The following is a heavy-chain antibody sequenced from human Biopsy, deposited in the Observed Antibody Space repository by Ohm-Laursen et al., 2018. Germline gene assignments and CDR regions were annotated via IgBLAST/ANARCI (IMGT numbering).Heavy chain of an antibody. Sequence: SETLSLTCTVSGGSIKSYYWNWIRQSPGKGLEWIGFMYYTGHTNYNPSLKSRATISVDTSKNQFSLKVISVTAADTAVYYCARLTGDPSYWGQGILVTVSS. CDR2: MYYTGHT. CDR1: GGSIKSYY. V-gene: IGHV4-59*01. J-gene: IGHJ4*02. CDR3: ARLTGDPSY. D-gene: IGHD7-27*01.